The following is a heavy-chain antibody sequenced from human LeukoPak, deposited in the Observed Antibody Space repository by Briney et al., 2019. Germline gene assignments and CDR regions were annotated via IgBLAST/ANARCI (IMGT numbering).Heavy chain of an antibody. V-gene: IGHV4-34*01. CDR1: GASISSYY. CDR2: INHSGST. Sequence: PSETLSLTCTVSGASISSYYWSWIRQPPGKGLEWIGEINHSGSTNYNSSLKSRVTISVDTSKNQFSLKLSSVTAADTAVYYCARGYYGSGSHCCHMDVWGKGTTITVS. J-gene: IGHJ6*03. CDR3: ARGYYGSGSHCCHMDV. D-gene: IGHD3-10*01.